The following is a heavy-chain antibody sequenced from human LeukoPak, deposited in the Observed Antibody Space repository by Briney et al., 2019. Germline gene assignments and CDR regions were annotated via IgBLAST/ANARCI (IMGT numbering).Heavy chain of an antibody. Sequence: GGSLRLSCAASGFTFSSYGMHWVRQAPGKGLEWVAVISSDGGTKFYADSVKGRFTISRDNSKNSVYLQMSSLRVEDTAVYYCAKDGGTGLGTFDYWGQGTLVTISS. CDR3: AKDGGTGLGTFDY. CDR1: GFTFSSYG. J-gene: IGHJ4*02. CDR2: ISSDGGTK. D-gene: IGHD3/OR15-3a*01. V-gene: IGHV3-30*18.